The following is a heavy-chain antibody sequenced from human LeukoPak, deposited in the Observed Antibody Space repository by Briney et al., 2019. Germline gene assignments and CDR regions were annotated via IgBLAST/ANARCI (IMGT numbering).Heavy chain of an antibody. Sequence: SETLSLTCAVYGGSFSGYYWSWIRQPPGKGLEWIGEINHSGSTNYNPSLKNRVTISVDTSKNQFSLKLSSVTAADTAVYYCARGGGYCSSTSCPITNWFDPWGQGTLVTVSS. J-gene: IGHJ5*02. CDR1: GGSFSGYY. D-gene: IGHD2-2*01. CDR3: ARGGGYCSSTSCPITNWFDP. V-gene: IGHV4-34*01. CDR2: INHSGST.